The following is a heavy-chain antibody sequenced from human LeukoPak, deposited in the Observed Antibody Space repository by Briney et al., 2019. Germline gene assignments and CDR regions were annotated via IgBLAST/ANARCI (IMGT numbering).Heavy chain of an antibody. CDR2: ISGSGGST. V-gene: IGHV3-23*01. CDR3: AKDRPPYVYGTGPIDS. Sequence: GGSLRLTCAASGFTFSSYAMSWVRQAPGKGLECVSAISGSGGSTYYPDSVKGRFTISRDSSKNTLYLQLNSLRGGDTAVYYCAKDRPPYVYGTGPIDSWGQGTLVTVSS. D-gene: IGHD2/OR15-2a*01. J-gene: IGHJ4*02. CDR1: GFTFSSYA.